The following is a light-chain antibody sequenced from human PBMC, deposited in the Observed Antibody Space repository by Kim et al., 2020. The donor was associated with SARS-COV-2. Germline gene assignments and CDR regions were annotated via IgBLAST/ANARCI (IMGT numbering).Light chain of an antibody. CDR3: CSYAGSIL. CDR1: SSDGGSYNL. CDR2: EGS. J-gene: IGLJ1*01. Sequence: SAGQSITISCNGTSSDGGSYNLVSWYQQHPGKAPKRMIYEGSKRPSGVFNRFSGSKSGNTASLTISGLQAEDEADYYCCSYAGSILFGTGTKVTVL. V-gene: IGLV2-23*01.